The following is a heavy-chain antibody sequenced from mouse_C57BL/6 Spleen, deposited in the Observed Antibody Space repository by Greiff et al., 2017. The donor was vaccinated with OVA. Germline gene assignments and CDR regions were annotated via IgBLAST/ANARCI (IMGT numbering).Heavy chain of an antibody. CDR3: TRQLSHYFDY. D-gene: IGHD3-2*02. CDR1: GYTFPSYW. V-gene: IGHV1-61*01. Sequence: QVQLQQPGAELVRPGYSVKLSCKASGYTFPSYWMDWVKQRPGQGLEWIGNIYPSDSETHYNQKFKDKATLTVEKSSITAYMELRSLTSEDSAVYYCTRQLSHYFDYWGQGTTLTVSS. J-gene: IGHJ2*01. CDR2: IYPSDSET.